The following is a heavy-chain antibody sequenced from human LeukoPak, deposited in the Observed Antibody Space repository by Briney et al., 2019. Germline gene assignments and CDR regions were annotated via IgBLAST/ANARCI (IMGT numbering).Heavy chain of an antibody. D-gene: IGHD2-15*01. CDR3: ARDRYCSGGSCYDY. J-gene: IGHJ4*02. V-gene: IGHV1-2*02. CDR1: GYTFTGYY. Sequence: ASVKVSCKASGYTFTGYYMHWVRQAPGQGLEWMGWINPNSGGTNYAQKFQGRVTMTRDTSISTAYMELSRLRSDDTAAYYCARDRYCSGGSCYDYWGQGTLVTVSS. CDR2: INPNSGGT.